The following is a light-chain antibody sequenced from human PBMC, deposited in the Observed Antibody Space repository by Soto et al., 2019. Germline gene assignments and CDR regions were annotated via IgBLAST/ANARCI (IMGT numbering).Light chain of an antibody. V-gene: IGKV3-11*01. CDR3: HQRYSCPRS. Sequence: EIVLTQSPATLSSSPGERATLSCRASQTVNSRLAWYHHKPGQAPMLLIYHTSNRATGIPARFSVSGSGTDFTLTMSGLEPEDFAVYYGHQRYSCPRSFGQGTKVEIK. CDR2: HTS. CDR1: QTVNSR. J-gene: IGKJ1*01.